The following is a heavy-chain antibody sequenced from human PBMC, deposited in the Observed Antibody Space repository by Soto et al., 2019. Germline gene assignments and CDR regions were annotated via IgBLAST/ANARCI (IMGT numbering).Heavy chain of an antibody. CDR2: ISSSSSTI. CDR1: GFTFSSYS. J-gene: IGHJ6*02. Sequence: GGSLRLSCAASGFTFSSYSMNWVRQAPGKGLEWVSYISSSSSTIYYADSVKGRFTISRDNAKNSLYLQMNSLRDEDTAVYYCARDIGVARTAGGMWGYYYYGMDVWGQGTTVTVSS. D-gene: IGHD2-21*01. V-gene: IGHV3-48*02. CDR3: ARDIGVARTAGGMWGYYYYGMDV.